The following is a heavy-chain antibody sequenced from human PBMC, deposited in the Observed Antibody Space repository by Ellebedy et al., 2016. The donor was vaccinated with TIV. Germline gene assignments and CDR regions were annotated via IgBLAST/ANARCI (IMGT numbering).Heavy chain of an antibody. CDR3: ARDPGNTVAAGYIDY. V-gene: IGHV1-18*01. CDR2: ISAYNGDT. D-gene: IGHD6-13*01. CDR1: GYTFTSYG. Sequence: ASVKVSXXASGYTFTSYGISWVRQAPGQGLEWMGWISAYNGDTDYAQKFQGRVTMTTDTSTGTAYMDLRRLSSDDTAVYYCARDPGNTVAAGYIDYWGQGSLVTVSS. J-gene: IGHJ4*02.